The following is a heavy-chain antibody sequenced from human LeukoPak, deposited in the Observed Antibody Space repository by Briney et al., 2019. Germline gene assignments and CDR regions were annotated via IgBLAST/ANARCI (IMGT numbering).Heavy chain of an antibody. V-gene: IGHV4-34*01. J-gene: IGHJ4*02. CDR3: ARYCSSISCSNAFDY. D-gene: IGHD2-2*01. Sequence: SSETLSLTCAVYGGSLNDYYWSWIRQPPGKGLEWIGEINHYGSTNYNPSLKSRVTISVDTSKNQFSLKLTSVTAADTAVYYCARYCSSISCSNAFDYWGQGTLVTVSS. CDR2: INHYGST. CDR1: GGSLNDYY.